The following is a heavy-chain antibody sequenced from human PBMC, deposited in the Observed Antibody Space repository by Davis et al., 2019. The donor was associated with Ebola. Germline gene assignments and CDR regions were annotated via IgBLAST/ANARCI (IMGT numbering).Heavy chain of an antibody. CDR1: GFAFNTHA. CDR3: AKDPGRSPQSPLDY. J-gene: IGHJ4*02. V-gene: IGHV3-23*01. CDR2: ISGSDAGT. Sequence: GESLKISCAASGFAFNTHAMTWVRQPPGKGLNWVLTISGSDAGTYYADSVKGRFTISRDNSKNMLYLQMNSLRAEDTAVYYCAKDPGRSPQSPLDYWGQGTLVAVSS.